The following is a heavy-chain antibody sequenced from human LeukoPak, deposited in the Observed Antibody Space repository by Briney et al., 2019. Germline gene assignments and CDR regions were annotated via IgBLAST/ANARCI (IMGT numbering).Heavy chain of an antibody. CDR3: ARQGGGSNNWFDP. CDR1: GGSISSYY. CDR2: IYYSGST. Sequence: SETLSLTFTVSGGSISSYYWSWIRQPPGKGLEWIGYIYYSGSTNYNPSLKSRVTISVDTSKNQFSLKLSAVTAADTAMYYCARQGGGSNNWFDPWGQGTLVTVSS. D-gene: IGHD1-26*01. V-gene: IGHV4-59*08. J-gene: IGHJ5*02.